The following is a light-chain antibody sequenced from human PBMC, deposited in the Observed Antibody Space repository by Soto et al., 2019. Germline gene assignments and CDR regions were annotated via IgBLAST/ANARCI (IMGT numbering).Light chain of an antibody. CDR1: EVGSYNL. CDR2: EVT. CDR3: CSYAPSRTWV. Sequence: QSALTQPASVSGSPGQSITISCTGTEVGSYNLVSWYQQQPGKAPKLTLYEVTKRPSGVSDRFSGSKSGKTASLTISGLQAKDEADYYCCSYAPSRTWVFGGGTQLTVL. J-gene: IGLJ3*02. V-gene: IGLV2-23*02.